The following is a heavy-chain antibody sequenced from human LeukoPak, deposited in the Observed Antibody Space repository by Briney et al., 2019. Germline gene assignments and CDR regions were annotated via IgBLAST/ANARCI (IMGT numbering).Heavy chain of an antibody. CDR3: ARMYYYGSGSLGDAFDI. J-gene: IGHJ3*02. Sequence: SETLSLTCTVSGGSISSYYLSWIRQTAGKGLEWIGRMYSSGSNYNPSLKSRVTMSIDTSTNQLSLKLSSVTAADTAVYYCARMYYYGSGSLGDAFDIWGQGTMVTVSS. D-gene: IGHD3-10*01. CDR2: MYSSGS. CDR1: GGSISSYY. V-gene: IGHV4-4*07.